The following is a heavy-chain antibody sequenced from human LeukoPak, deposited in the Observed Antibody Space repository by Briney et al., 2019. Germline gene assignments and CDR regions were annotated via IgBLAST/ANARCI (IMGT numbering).Heavy chain of an antibody. D-gene: IGHD5-12*01. CDR2: INHSGST. CDR3: ARGYSGYDFDY. CDR1: GGXFSGYY. Sequence: SETLSLTCAVYGGXFSGYYCSWIRQPPGKGLEWIGEINHSGSTNYNPSLKSRVTISVDTSKNQFSLKLSSVTAADTAVYYCARGYSGYDFDYWGQGTLVTVSS. J-gene: IGHJ4*02. V-gene: IGHV4-34*01.